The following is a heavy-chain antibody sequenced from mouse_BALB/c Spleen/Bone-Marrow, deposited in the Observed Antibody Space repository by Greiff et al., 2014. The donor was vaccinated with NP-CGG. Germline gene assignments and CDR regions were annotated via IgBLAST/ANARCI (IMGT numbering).Heavy chain of an antibody. CDR3: ARYGWYVGGTMDY. J-gene: IGHJ4*01. CDR1: GYSFSGYY. CDR2: VNPNNGGT. Sequence: VQLQQPGPDLVKPGASVKISCKASGYSFSGYYMHWVKQSHGKSLEWIGRVNPNNGGTSNNQKFKGKAILNVDKSSSTAYMELRSLNSEGSAVYYRARYGWYVGGTMDYWGQGTSVTVSS. D-gene: IGHD2-2*01. V-gene: IGHV1-26*01.